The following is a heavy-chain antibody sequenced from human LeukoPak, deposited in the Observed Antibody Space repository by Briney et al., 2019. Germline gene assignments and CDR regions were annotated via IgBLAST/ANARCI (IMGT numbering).Heavy chain of an antibody. D-gene: IGHD4-17*01. V-gene: IGHV3-11*01. J-gene: IGHJ3*02. CDR2: ISSSGSNI. Sequence: GGSLRLSCAASAFTFSDYYMSLIRQAPGKGLEWVSYISSSGSNIYYADSVKGRFTISRDNAKNSLYLQMNSLRAEDTAVYYCARDGGYGDYSDAFDIWGQGTMVTVSS. CDR1: AFTFSDYY. CDR3: ARDGGYGDYSDAFDI.